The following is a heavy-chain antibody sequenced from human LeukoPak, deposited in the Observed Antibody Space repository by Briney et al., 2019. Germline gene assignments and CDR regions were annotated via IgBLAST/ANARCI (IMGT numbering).Heavy chain of an antibody. CDR3: ARDRRYGSTGFDY. CDR2: ISGSGSTI. Sequence: GGSLRLSCAASGFTFSDYYMSWIRQAPGKGLEWVSYISGSGSTIYYADSVKGRFTISRDTAKNSLYLQMNSLRGEDTAVYYCARDRRYGSTGFDYWGQGTLVAVSS. J-gene: IGHJ4*02. V-gene: IGHV3-11*04. CDR1: GFTFSDYY. D-gene: IGHD5-12*01.